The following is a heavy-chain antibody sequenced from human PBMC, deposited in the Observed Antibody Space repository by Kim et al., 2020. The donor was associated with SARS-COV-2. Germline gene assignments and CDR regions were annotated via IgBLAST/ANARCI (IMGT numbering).Heavy chain of an antibody. D-gene: IGHD3-10*01. CDR2: ISWDGGST. CDR3: AKEPLEGRGSGPD. Sequence: GGSLRLSCAASGFTFDDYTMHWVRQAPGKGLEWVSLISWDGGSTYYADSVKGRFTISRDNSKNSLYLQMNSLRTEDTALYYCAKEPLEGRGSGPDWGQGTLVTVSS. V-gene: IGHV3-43*01. J-gene: IGHJ4*02. CDR1: GFTFDDYT.